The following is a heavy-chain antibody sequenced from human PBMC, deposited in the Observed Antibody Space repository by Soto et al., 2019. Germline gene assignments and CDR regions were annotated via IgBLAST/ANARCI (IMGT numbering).Heavy chain of an antibody. CDR2: ISSSSTI. J-gene: IGHJ3*02. V-gene: IGHV3-48*01. D-gene: IGHD3-9*01. Sequence: VGSLRLSCAASGGTCISYSMSWVRQAPGKGLEWVSYISSSSTIYYADSVKGRFTISRDNAKNSLYLQMNSLRAEDTAVYYCARDFFSDYDILTGFDDAFDIWGQGTIVTVSS. CDR1: GGTCISYS. CDR3: ARDFFSDYDILTGFDDAFDI.